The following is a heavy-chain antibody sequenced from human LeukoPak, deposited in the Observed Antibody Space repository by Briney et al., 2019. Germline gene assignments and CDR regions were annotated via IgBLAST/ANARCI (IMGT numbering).Heavy chain of an antibody. CDR2: IYYGGTT. CDR3: ARRGLAVAAH. V-gene: IGHV4-39*01. D-gene: IGHD6-19*01. Sequence: SETLSLTCTVSGGSISSSSYYWAWIRQPPGKGLEWIGSIYYGGTTYYSPSLKSRVTISADSSKNQFSLRLTSVTAADTAVYYCARRGLAVAAHWGQGSLVTVSS. J-gene: IGHJ4*02. CDR1: GGSISSSSYY.